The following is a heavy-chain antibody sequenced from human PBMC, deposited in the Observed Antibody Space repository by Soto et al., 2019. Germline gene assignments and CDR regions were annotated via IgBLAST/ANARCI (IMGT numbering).Heavy chain of an antibody. V-gene: IGHV4-4*07. CDR2: IYGSGSV. D-gene: IGHD3-16*01. J-gene: IGHJ5*02. CDR1: GGSISGYY. Sequence: QVQLQESGPRLVQPSETLSLICSVSGGSISGYYWSWIRQPAGKGLEWIGRIYGSGSVDYHPSLKNGSTMQEARTKIHSPWKLALGPAAEGAVFYGGENHSNHLGLGGGFDPWGQGILVTVSA. CDR3: GENHSNHLGLGGGFDP.